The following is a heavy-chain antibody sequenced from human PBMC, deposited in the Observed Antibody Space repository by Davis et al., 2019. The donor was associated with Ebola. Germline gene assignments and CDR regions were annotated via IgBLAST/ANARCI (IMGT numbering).Heavy chain of an antibody. V-gene: IGHV4-59*01. CDR1: GASMTSYY. Sequence: PSETLSLTCTVSGASMTSYYWSWIRQPPGKGLEWIGYIAYTGNTIYNPSLKSRVTISGDTSKKKFSLRLKSVTAADTAVYYCARGGLVPAALYLWGQGTMVTVSS. CDR3: ARGGLVPAALYL. J-gene: IGHJ3*01. CDR2: IAYTGNT. D-gene: IGHD2-2*01.